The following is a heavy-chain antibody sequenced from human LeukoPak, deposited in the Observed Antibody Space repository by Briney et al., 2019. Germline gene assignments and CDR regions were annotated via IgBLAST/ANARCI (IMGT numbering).Heavy chain of an antibody. V-gene: IGHV1-69*04. Sequence: SVKVSCKASGGTFSSYAISWVRQAPGQGLEWMGRIIPILGIANYAQKFQGRVTVTADKSTNTAYMELSSLRSEDTAVYYCARVEMATRGHSDYWGQGTLATVSS. CDR3: ARVEMATRGHSDY. J-gene: IGHJ4*02. CDR2: IIPILGIA. CDR1: GGTFSSYA. D-gene: IGHD5-24*01.